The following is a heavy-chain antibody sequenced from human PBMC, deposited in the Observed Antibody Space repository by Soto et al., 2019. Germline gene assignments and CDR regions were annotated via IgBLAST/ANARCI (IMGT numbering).Heavy chain of an antibody. V-gene: IGHV3-21*01. CDR3: ARDMNTHYYGMDV. Sequence: GGSLRLSCGASGFTFSSYSMNWVRQAPGKGLEWVSSISSSSSYIYYADSVKGRFTISRDNAKNSLYLQMNSLRAEDTAVYYCARDMNTHYYGMDVWGQGTTVTVSS. CDR1: GFTFSSYS. J-gene: IGHJ6*02. CDR2: ISSSSSYI. D-gene: IGHD3-16*01.